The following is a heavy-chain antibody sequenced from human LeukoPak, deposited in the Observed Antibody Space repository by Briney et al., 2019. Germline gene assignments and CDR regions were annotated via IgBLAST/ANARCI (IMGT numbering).Heavy chain of an antibody. CDR1: GGSITSYY. CDR2: IYTSGST. D-gene: IGHD6-13*01. Sequence: SETLSLTCTVSGGSITSYYWSWIRQPAGKGLEWIGRIYTSGSTNYNPSLKSRVTMSVDTSKNQFSLKLSSVTAADTAVYYCAKSPLGSSWYYFDYWGQGTLVTVSS. V-gene: IGHV4-4*07. CDR3: AKSPLGSSWYYFDY. J-gene: IGHJ4*02.